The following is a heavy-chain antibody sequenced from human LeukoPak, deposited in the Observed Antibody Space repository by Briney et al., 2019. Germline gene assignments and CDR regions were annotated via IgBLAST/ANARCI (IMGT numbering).Heavy chain of an antibody. J-gene: IGHJ4*02. CDR2: ISFDAKNI. CDR1: GFTFSSYG. Sequence: GGSLRLSCAASGFTFSSYGIHWVRQALGKGLEWVALISFDAKNIYYAESVKGRFTVSRDNSQNMVYLQLNSLRTEDLAVYYCASYDILTGYHAPFDYWGQGTLVTVSS. V-gene: IGHV3-30*03. D-gene: IGHD3-9*01. CDR3: ASYDILTGYHAPFDY.